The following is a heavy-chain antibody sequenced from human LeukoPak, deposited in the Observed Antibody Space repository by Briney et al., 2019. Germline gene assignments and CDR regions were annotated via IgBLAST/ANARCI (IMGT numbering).Heavy chain of an antibody. CDR1: GGSISSYY. CDR3: ARGSRVSMGPHIRFDP. Sequence: SETLSLTCTVSGGSISSYYWSWIRQPAGKGLEWIGRIYTSGSTNYNPSLKSRVTMSVDTSKNQFSLKLSSVTAADTAVYYCARGSRVSMGPHIRFDPWGQGTLVTVSS. V-gene: IGHV4-4*07. CDR2: IYTSGST. J-gene: IGHJ5*02. D-gene: IGHD5/OR15-5a*01.